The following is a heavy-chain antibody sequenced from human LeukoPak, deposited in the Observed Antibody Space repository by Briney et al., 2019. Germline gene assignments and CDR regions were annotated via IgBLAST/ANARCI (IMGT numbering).Heavy chain of an antibody. D-gene: IGHD2-2*02. CDR2: INTDGTVT. CDR3: VRDGCSSTSCYSVNDY. V-gene: IGHV3-74*01. Sequence: GGSLRLSCVASGFTFNTYWMHWVRQAPGKGPVWVSCINTDGTVTNYADSVKGRFTISRDNAKNTLYLQMNGLRAEDTAVYYCVRDGCSSTSCYSVNDYWGQGTLVAVSS. J-gene: IGHJ4*02. CDR1: GFTFNTYW.